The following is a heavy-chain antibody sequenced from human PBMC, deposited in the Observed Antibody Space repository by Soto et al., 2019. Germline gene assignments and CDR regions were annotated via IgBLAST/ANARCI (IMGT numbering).Heavy chain of an antibody. V-gene: IGHV1-69*12. Sequence: QVQLVQSGAEVKKPGSSVKVSCKASGGTFSSYAISWVRQAPGQGLEWMGEIIPIFGTANYAQKFQGRVQSTADESTSTAYMELSSLKSEDTAVDYCARDNDYVWGSYSGGWGQGTLVTVSS. J-gene: IGHJ4*02. CDR3: ARDNDYVWGSYSGG. D-gene: IGHD3-16*01. CDR2: IIPIFGTA. CDR1: GGTFSSYA.